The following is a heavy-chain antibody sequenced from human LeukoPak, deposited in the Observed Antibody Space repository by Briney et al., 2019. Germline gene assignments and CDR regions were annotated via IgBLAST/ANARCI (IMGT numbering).Heavy chain of an antibody. D-gene: IGHD1-26*01. Sequence: GGSLRLSCAASGFTFSSYWMNWARQAPGKGLEWVASINHNGNVNYYVDSVKGRFTISRDNAKNSLYLQMNSLRAEDTAVYYCATIEWESDHWGQGTLVTVSS. J-gene: IGHJ4*02. CDR1: GFTFSSYW. V-gene: IGHV3-7*01. CDR3: ATIEWESDH. CDR2: INHNGNVN.